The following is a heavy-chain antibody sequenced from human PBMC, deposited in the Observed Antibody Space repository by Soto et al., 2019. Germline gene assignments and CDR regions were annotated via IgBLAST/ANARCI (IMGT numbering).Heavy chain of an antibody. CDR2: IKSKTDGGTT. Sequence: GGSLRLSCAASGFTFSNAWMSWVRQAPGKGLEWVGRIKSKTDGGTTDYAAPVKGRFTISRDDSKNTLYLQMNSLKTEATALYYCTTAPLPGGYSRLLQWLAFDHWGQGILVTVSS. D-gene: IGHD5-12*01. J-gene: IGHJ4*02. CDR1: GFTFSNAW. V-gene: IGHV3-15*01. CDR3: TTAPLPGGYSRLLQWLAFDH.